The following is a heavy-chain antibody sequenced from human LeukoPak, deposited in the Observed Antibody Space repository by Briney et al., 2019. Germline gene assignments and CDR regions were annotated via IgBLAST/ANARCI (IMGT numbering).Heavy chain of an antibody. CDR1: GFTFRSYW. CDR3: AKDVGKWESLHFFDY. J-gene: IGHJ4*02. V-gene: IGHV3-23*01. Sequence: PGGSLRHSCVASGFTFRSYWMSWVRQAPGKGLEWISGISGSGASTYYADSVTGRFTISRDNSRNTLYLQMNSLRGDDTAVYYCAKDVGKWESLHFFDYWGQGTLVTVSS. D-gene: IGHD1-26*01. CDR2: ISGSGAST.